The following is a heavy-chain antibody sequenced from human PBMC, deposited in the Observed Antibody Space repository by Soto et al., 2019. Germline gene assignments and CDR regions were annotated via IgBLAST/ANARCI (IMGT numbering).Heavy chain of an antibody. CDR2: IYYSGST. D-gene: IGHD1-1*01. V-gene: IGHV4-59*08. Sequence: SETLSLTCTVSGGSISSYYWSWIRQPPGKGLEWIGYIYYSGSTNYNPSLKSRVTIPVDTPKNQFSLKRSSVTAADTAVYYGARTHWNDYYGMDVWGQGTTVTVSS. CDR1: GGSISSYY. CDR3: ARTHWNDYYGMDV. J-gene: IGHJ6*02.